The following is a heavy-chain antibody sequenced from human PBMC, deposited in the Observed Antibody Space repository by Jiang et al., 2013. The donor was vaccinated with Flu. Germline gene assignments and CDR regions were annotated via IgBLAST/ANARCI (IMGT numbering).Heavy chain of an antibody. D-gene: IGHD3-22*01. J-gene: IGHJ6*02. CDR2: INHSGST. V-gene: IGHV4-34*01. Sequence: LLKPSETLSLTCAVHGGSLSGYYWSWIRQPPGKGLEWIGEINHSGSTKYNPSLKSRVTISVDTSRTQFSLKLSSVTAADTAVYYCARIDDSSGYGRFYYYYGMDVWGQGTTVTASS. CDR1: GGSLSGYY. CDR3: ARIDDSSGYGRFYYYYGMDV.